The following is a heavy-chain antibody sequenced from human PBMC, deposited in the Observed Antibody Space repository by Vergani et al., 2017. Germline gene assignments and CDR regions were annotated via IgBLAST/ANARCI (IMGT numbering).Heavy chain of an antibody. J-gene: IGHJ3*02. CDR2: LCPSGST. Sequence: QVQMQESGPGLVKTSETLSLTCSASGAPISYWCWSWLRQPAGKGLEWIGRLCPSGSTNYKHSLKSRVTMSIDTSKNQFSLKLTSVTAADTAVYYCARQFWVSQGVGAFETWGRGTEVSVSS. CDR1: GAPISYWC. V-gene: IGHV4-4*07. CDR3: ARQFWVSQGVGAFET. D-gene: IGHD3-16*01.